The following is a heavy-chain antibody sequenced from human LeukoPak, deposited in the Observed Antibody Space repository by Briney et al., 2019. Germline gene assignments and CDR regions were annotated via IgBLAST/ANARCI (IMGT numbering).Heavy chain of an antibody. CDR1: GGSISSYY. Sequence: SETLSLTCTVSGGSISSYYWSWIRQPPGKGLEWIGYIYYSGSTNYNPSLKSRVTISVDTSKNQFSLKLSSVTAADTAVYYCARKIGGGWDYWGQGTLVTVSS. V-gene: IGHV4-59*08. J-gene: IGHJ4*02. CDR2: IYYSGST. D-gene: IGHD6-19*01. CDR3: ARKIGGGWDY.